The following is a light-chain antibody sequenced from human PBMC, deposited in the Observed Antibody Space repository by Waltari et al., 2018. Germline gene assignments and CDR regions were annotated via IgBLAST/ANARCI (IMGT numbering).Light chain of an antibody. CDR3: QHTFETPYS. CDR1: ENIGSY. J-gene: IGKJ2*01. V-gene: IGKV1-39*01. CDR2: ATS. Sequence: DIQMTQSPSSLSASIGDRVTITCRARENIGSYLNWYQQRTGEAPKLLIYATSTLQTEVPSRFSGSGSRTDFTLPISSLQPEDFATYYCQHTFETPYSFGQGTKLESK.